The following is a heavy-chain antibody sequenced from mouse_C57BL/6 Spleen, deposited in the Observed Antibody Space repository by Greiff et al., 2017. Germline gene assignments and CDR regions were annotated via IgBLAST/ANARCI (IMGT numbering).Heavy chain of an antibody. CDR3: ARRHDYGGSPLYFDV. J-gene: IGHJ1*03. CDR1: GYAFSSYW. V-gene: IGHV1-80*01. Sequence: QVQLQQSGAELVKPGASVKISCKASGYAFSSYWMNWVKQRPGKGLEWIGQIFPGDGDTNYNGKFKGKATLTAAKSSSTAYMQLSSLTSEDSAVYFCARRHDYGGSPLYFDVWGTGAAVTVSS. CDR2: IFPGDGDT. D-gene: IGHD1-1*01.